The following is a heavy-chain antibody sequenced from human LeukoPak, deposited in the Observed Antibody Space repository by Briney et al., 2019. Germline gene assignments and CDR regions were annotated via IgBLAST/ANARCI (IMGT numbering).Heavy chain of an antibody. CDR1: GFTFSSYS. CDR2: ISSSSSYI. Sequence: GGSLRLSCAASGFTFSSYSMNWVRQAPGKGLEWVSSISSSSSYIYYADSVKGRFTISRDNAKNSLYLQMNSLRAEDTAVYYCGKDLVSFGGINVKFEHLGQGTLVTVSS. CDR3: GKDLVSFGGINVKFEH. D-gene: IGHD3-16*02. V-gene: IGHV3-21*01. J-gene: IGHJ4*02.